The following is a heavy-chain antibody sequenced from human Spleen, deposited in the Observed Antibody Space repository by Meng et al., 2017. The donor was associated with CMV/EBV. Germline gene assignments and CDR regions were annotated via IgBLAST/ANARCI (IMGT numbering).Heavy chain of an antibody. CDR3: ARVPSGYYGMDV. V-gene: IGHV3-53*01. J-gene: IGHJ6*02. D-gene: IGHD3-10*01. Sequence: GESLKISCAASGFTFSGYTVNWVRQAPGKGLEWVSVIYSGGSTYYADSVKGRFTISRDNSNNTLYLQMNSLRAEDTAVYYCARVPSGYYGMDVWGQGTTVTVSS. CDR1: GFTFSGYT. CDR2: IYSGGST.